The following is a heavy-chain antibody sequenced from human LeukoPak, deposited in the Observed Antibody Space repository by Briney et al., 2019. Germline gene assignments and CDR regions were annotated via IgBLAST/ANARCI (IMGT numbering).Heavy chain of an antibody. CDR1: GFTFSSYE. D-gene: IGHD6-13*01. CDR2: ISPSGSTI. J-gene: IGHJ4*02. Sequence: GGSLRLSCAASGFTFSSYEMNWVRQAPGKGLEWVSYISPSGSTIYYAESVKGRFTISRDNAKNSLYLQMNSLRVEDTAVYYCASSIAAMYYFDYWGQGTLVTVSS. V-gene: IGHV3-48*03. CDR3: ASSIAAMYYFDY.